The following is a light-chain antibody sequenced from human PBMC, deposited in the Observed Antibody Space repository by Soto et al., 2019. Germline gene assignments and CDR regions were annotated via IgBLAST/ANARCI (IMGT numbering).Light chain of an antibody. V-gene: IGKV1-39*01. CDR2: ATS. CDR1: QSISSSY. J-gene: IGKJ1*01. Sequence: DIQMTQSPSSLSASVGDRVTITCRASQSISSSYLNWYQQKPGKAPNLLIYATSSLQSGVPSRFSGSGSGTYFTLTISSLQPEDFATYYCQQSSTTPPTFGQGTKVEIK. CDR3: QQSSTTPPT.